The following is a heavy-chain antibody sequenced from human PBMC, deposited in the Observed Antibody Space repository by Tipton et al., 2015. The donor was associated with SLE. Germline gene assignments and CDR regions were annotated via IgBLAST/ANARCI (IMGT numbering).Heavy chain of an antibody. D-gene: IGHD6-19*01. J-gene: IGHJ6*02. CDR1: GGSFRGYY. V-gene: IGHV4-34*01. Sequence: GLVKPSETLSLTCAVYGGSFRGYYWSWIRQPPGKGLEWIGEINHSGSTNYNPSLKSRVTISVDTSKNQFSLKLSSVTAADTAVYYCATMGVGQWLVRHGMDVWGQGTTVTVSS. CDR2: INHSGST. CDR3: ATMGVGQWLVRHGMDV.